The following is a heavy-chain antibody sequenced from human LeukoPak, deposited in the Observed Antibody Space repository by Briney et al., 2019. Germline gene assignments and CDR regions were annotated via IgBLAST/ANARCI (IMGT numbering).Heavy chain of an antibody. CDR1: GYTFTSYG. Sequence: ASVNVSCKASGYTFTSYGISWVRQAPGQGLEWMGWISAYNGNTNYAQKLQGRVTMTTDTSTSTAYMELRSLRSDDTAVYYCARAHSSWYAYAFDIWGQGTMVTVSS. CDR3: ARAHSSWYAYAFDI. J-gene: IGHJ3*02. D-gene: IGHD6-13*01. V-gene: IGHV1-18*01. CDR2: ISAYNGNT.